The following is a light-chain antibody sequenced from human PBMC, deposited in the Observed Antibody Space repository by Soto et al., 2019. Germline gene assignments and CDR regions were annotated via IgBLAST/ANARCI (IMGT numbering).Light chain of an antibody. CDR2: KTS. CDR3: QQYNRYPLT. CDR1: QSINNY. Sequence: DIQMTQSPSTLSASVGDRVTITCRASQSINNYLAWHQQKPGKAPKVLIYKTSTLDSGVPSRFSGSGSGTVFTITISRLYADYFATYYHQQYNRYPLTFGEGTKVEIK. V-gene: IGKV1-5*03. J-gene: IGKJ4*01.